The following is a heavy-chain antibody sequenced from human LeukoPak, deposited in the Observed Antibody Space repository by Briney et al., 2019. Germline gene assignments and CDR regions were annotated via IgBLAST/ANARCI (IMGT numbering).Heavy chain of an antibody. CDR1: GYTFTSYG. CDR2: ISAYNGNT. CDR3: ARVATGATGYYFDY. D-gene: IGHD1-26*01. V-gene: IGHV1-18*01. Sequence: ASVKVSCKASGYTFTSYGISWVRQAPGQGLEWMGWISAYNGNTNYAQKLQGRVTMTTDTSTSTAYMELSSLRSEDTAVYYCARVATGATGYYFDYWGQGTLVTVSS. J-gene: IGHJ4*02.